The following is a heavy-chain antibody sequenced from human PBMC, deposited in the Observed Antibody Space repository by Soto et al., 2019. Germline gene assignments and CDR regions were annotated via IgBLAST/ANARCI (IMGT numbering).Heavy chain of an antibody. CDR3: VRDAEEHHQLIRPL. Sequence: EVQLVESGGGLVQPGGSLRLSCAASGFTLSRHTMNWVRQAPGKGLDLIAYIDTSGGTIYADSVKGRFTVSRDNAKNTLYLQMNSLRVEDRAVYYCVRDAEEHHQLIRPLWGQGTLVTVSP. V-gene: IGHV3-48*03. J-gene: IGHJ4*02. D-gene: IGHD1-1*01. CDR1: GFTLSRHT. CDR2: IDTSGGTI.